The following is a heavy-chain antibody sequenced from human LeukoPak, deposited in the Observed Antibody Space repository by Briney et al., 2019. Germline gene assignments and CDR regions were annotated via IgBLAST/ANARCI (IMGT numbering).Heavy chain of an antibody. D-gene: IGHD6-6*01. CDR3: ARHVRAGRPEYFQQ. CDR2: LYYSGRP. Sequence: PSETLSLTCTLSGDSLISRSYYWGWIRQPPGKGLEWIGRLYYSGRPYYNPSPMRRVTISVDTSKIQFSLKLSTVTAADTAVYYCARHVRAGRPEYFQQWGQGTLVTVSS. J-gene: IGHJ1*01. CDR1: GDSLISRSYY. V-gene: IGHV4-39*01.